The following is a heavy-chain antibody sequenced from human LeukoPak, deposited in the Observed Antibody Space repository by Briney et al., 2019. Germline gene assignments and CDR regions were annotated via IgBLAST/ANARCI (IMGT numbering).Heavy chain of an antibody. CDR3: ARGRRGSTSANHRATRGVYYFDY. CDR2: MNPNSGNT. D-gene: IGHD2-2*01. V-gene: IGHV1-8*01. CDR1: GYTFTSYD. Sequence: ASVKVSCKASGYTFTSYDINWVRQATGQGLEWMGWMNPNSGNTGYAQKFQGRVTMTRNTSISTAYMKLSSLRSEDTAVYYCARGRRGSTSANHRATRGVYYFDYWGQGTLVTVSS. J-gene: IGHJ4*02.